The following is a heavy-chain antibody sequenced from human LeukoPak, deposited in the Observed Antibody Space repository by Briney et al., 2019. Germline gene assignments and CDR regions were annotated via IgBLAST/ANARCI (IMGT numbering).Heavy chain of an antibody. Sequence: GGSLRLSCAASGFTFSSYGMSWVRQAPGKGLEWVANIKQDGSEKYYVDSVKGRFTISRDNAKSSLYLQMNSLRAEDTAVYYCAREVMITFGGVIATPYFDYWGQGSLVTVSS. CDR2: IKQDGSEK. V-gene: IGHV3-7*01. CDR1: GFTFSSYG. D-gene: IGHD3-16*02. CDR3: AREVMITFGGVIATPYFDY. J-gene: IGHJ4*02.